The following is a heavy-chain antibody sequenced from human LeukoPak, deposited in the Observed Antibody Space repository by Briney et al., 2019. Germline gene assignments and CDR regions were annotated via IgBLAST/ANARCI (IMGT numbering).Heavy chain of an antibody. J-gene: IGHJ4*02. V-gene: IGHV3-23*01. CDR3: AKALVLTLSSLWFGESPGGFDY. D-gene: IGHD3-10*01. CDR2: ITCSGGST. Sequence: GGSLRLSCAASGFTFSTYAMSWVRQAAGKGLEWVSLITCSGGSTYYADSVKGRFTISRDNSKNTLYLQMNSLRAEDTAVYYCAKALVLTLSSLWFGESPGGFDYWGQGTLVTVSS. CDR1: GFTFSTYA.